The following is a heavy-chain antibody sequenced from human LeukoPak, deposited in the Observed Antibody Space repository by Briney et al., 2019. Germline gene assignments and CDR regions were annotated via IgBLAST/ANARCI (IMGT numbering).Heavy chain of an antibody. CDR2: ISSSSSYI. J-gene: IGHJ4*02. Sequence: GGSLRPSCAASGFTFSSYSMNWVRQAPGKGLEWVSSISSSSSYIYYADSVKGRFTISRDNAKNSLYLQMNSLRAEDTAVYYCARDPASRGYSGYDMDYWGQGTLVTVSS. CDR1: GFTFSSYS. CDR3: ARDPASRGYSGYDMDY. V-gene: IGHV3-21*01. D-gene: IGHD5-12*01.